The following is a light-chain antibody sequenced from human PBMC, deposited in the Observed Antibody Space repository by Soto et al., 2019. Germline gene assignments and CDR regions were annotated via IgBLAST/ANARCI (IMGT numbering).Light chain of an antibody. CDR3: QQFAIAPWT. J-gene: IGKJ1*01. CDR1: QRISSAY. CDR2: GAS. Sequence: EIVLTQSPGTLSLSPGERATLSCRASQRISSAYLAWYQQKPGQAPRLLIYGASSRATGIPDRISGSGSGTDFTLAISRLEPDDFAVYYCQQFAIAPWTFGQGTKVEIK. V-gene: IGKV3-20*01.